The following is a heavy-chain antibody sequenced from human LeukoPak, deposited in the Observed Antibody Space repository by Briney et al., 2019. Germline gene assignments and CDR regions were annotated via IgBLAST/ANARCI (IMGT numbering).Heavy chain of an antibody. V-gene: IGHV1-18*01. CDR2: ISAYNGNT. CDR1: GYTFTSYG. D-gene: IGHD6-13*01. J-gene: IGHJ6*03. CDR3: ARDRGSSSWFYYYYYMDV. Sequence: ASVKVSCKASGYTFTSYGISWVRQAPGQGLEWMGWISAYNGNTNYAQKLQGRVTMTTDTSTSTAYMELRSLRSDDTAVYYCARDRGSSSWFYYYYYMDVWGKGTTVTASS.